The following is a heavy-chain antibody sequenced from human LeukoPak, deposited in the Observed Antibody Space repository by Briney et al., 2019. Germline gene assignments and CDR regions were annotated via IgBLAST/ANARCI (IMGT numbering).Heavy chain of an antibody. CDR2: IYYSGST. CDR1: GGSISSYY. D-gene: IGHD3-10*01. J-gene: IGHJ5*02. Sequence: PSECVSLTCTVSGGSISSYYWSWIRQPPGKGLEWIGYIYYSGSTNYNPSLKSRVTISVDTSKNQFSLKLSSVTAADTAVYYCARRNMVRGVIAWFDPWGQGTLVTVSS. CDR3: ARRNMVRGVIAWFDP. V-gene: IGHV4-59*01.